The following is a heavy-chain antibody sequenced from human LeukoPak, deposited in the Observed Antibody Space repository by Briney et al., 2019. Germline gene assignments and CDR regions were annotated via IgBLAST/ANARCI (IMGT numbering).Heavy chain of an antibody. CDR1: GYTFTSYY. CDR3: ARTDTAMVPYYYYYVMDV. CDR2: INPSGGST. Sequence: ASVKVSCKASGYTFTSYYMHWVRQAPGQGLEWMGIINPSGGSTSYAQKFQGRVTMTRDTSTSTVYMELSSLRSEDTAVYYCARTDTAMVPYYYYYVMDVWGKGTTVTVSS. J-gene: IGHJ6*04. D-gene: IGHD5-18*01. V-gene: IGHV1-46*01.